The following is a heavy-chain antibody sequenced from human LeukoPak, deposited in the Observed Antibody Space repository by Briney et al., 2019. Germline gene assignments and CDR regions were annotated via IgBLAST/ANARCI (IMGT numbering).Heavy chain of an antibody. V-gene: IGHV3-20*01. CDR1: GFTFDDYG. D-gene: IGHD2-2*01. J-gene: IGHJ5*02. Sequence: GGSLRLSCAASGFTFDDYGMSWVRQAPGKGLEWVSGINWNGGSTGYADSVKGRFTISRDNAKNSLYLQMNSLRAEDTALYHCARHPAAAAMENWFDPWGQGTLVTVSS. CDR3: ARHPAAAAMENWFDP. CDR2: INWNGGST.